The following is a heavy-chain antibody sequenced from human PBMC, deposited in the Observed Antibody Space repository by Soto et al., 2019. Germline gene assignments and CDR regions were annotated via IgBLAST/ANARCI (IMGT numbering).Heavy chain of an antibody. V-gene: IGHV4-4*07. CDR2: VFATGGS. J-gene: IGHJ5*02. Sequence: QVQLQESGPGLVKPSETLSLICSVSGASVRSNYWSWIRKSAGKGLEWIGRVFATGGSTYNPSLRGRATMSVDTSKNQFSLRLTSMTAADTATYFCARDPLPSDSSAPWGRGTLVSVSS. CDR3: ARDPLPSDSSAP. CDR1: GASVRSNY. D-gene: IGHD3-22*01.